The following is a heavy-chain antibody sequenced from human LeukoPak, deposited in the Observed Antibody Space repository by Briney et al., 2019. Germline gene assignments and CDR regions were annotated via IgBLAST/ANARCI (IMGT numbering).Heavy chain of an antibody. CDR2: ISSGGSGI. J-gene: IGHJ4*02. Sequence: PGGSLRLSCAASGFTFSNYNMNWVRQAPGKGLEWVSGISSGGSGIYYADSVKGRFTISRDNSKNTLNPQMNSLRVEDTAVYYCARDGSETLGEYWGQGTLVTVSS. CDR1: GFTFSNYN. V-gene: IGHV3-21*04. CDR3: ARDGSETLGEY. D-gene: IGHD3-10*01.